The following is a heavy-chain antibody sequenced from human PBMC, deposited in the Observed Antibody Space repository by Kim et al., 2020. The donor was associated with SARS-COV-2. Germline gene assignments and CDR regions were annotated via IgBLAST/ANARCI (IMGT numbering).Heavy chain of an antibody. V-gene: IGHV4-59*09. J-gene: IGHJ4*02. CDR3: ARGFEMAVDR. Sequence: GRTKFNPSLKGRVSMSVDTSKNQFSLNLTSVNSADTAVYYCARGFEMAVDRWGQGTLVTVSS. CDR2: GRT. D-gene: IGHD3-9*01.